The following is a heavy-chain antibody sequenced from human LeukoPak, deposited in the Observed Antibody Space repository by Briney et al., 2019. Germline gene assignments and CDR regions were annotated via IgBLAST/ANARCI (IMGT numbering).Heavy chain of an antibody. V-gene: IGHV3-74*01. CDR1: GFTFSSYW. Sequence: GGSLRLSCAASGFTFSSYWMNWVRQAPGKGLVWVSRIASDGSSTTYADSVKGRFSISRDNAKNTLYLQMNSLRVEDTAVYYCAKGIDDYGDFHDAFDIWGQGTMVTVSS. CDR2: IASDGSST. J-gene: IGHJ3*02. CDR3: AKGIDDYGDFHDAFDI. D-gene: IGHD4-17*01.